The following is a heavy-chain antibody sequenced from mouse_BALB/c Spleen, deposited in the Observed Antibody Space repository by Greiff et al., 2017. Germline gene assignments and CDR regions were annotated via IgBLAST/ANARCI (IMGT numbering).Heavy chain of an antibody. J-gene: IGHJ2*01. CDR1: GFSLTSYG. D-gene: IGHD2-14*01. V-gene: IGHV2-9*02. Sequence: VKLQESGPGLVAPSQSLSITCTVSGFSLTSYGVHWVRQPPGKGLEWLGVIWAGGSTNYNSALMSRLSISKDNSKSQVFLKMNSLQTDDTAMYYCAREGDRYDVRGYFDYWGQGTTLTVSS. CDR3: AREGDRYDVRGYFDY. CDR2: IWAGGST.